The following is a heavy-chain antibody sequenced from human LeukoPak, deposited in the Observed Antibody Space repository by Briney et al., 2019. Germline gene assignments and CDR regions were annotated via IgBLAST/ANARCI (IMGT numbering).Heavy chain of an antibody. CDR3: ASKQQSNWFDP. CDR2: ISYDGSNK. CDR1: GFTFSSYA. Sequence: GGSLRLSCAASGFTFSSYAMHWVRQAPGKGLEWVAVISYDGSNKYYADSVKGRFTISRDNSKNTLYLQMNSLRAEDTAVYYCASKQQSNWFDPWGQGTLVTVSS. J-gene: IGHJ5*02. D-gene: IGHD6-13*01. V-gene: IGHV3-30-3*01.